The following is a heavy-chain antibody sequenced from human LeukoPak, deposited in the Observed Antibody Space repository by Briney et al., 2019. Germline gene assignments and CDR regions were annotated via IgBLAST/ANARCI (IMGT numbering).Heavy chain of an antibody. CDR1: GFTFSDHY. CDR3: ARSTNFGSQNYTFDF. CDR2: SRNKARSYTT. V-gene: IGHV3-72*01. Sequence: GGALRLSCATSGFTFSDHYIDWVRQAPGKGLEWVGRSRNKARSYTTEYAASVKDRFTISRDDSENSLHLQMNSLKTEDTAVYFCARSTNFGSQNYTFDFWGQGTLVTVSS. J-gene: IGHJ4*02. D-gene: IGHD3-10*01.